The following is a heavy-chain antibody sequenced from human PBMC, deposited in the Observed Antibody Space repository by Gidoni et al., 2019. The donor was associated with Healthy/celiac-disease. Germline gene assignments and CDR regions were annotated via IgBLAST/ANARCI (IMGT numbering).Heavy chain of an antibody. V-gene: IGHV1-2*02. D-gene: IGHD6-19*01. J-gene: IGHJ3*02. Sequence: QVQLVQSGAEVKKPGASVKVSCMASGHTFTGYYMHWLRQAPGQGREWMGWINHNSGGTNYAQKFQGRVTMTRDTSISTADMELSRLRSDDTAVYYCAGAIAVAAFDIWGQGTMVTVSS. CDR2: INHNSGGT. CDR3: AGAIAVAAFDI. CDR1: GHTFTGYY.